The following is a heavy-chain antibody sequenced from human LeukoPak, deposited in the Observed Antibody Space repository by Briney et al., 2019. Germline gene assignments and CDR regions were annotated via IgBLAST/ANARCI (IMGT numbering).Heavy chain of an antibody. Sequence: GGSLRLSCVASGFTFSTYAMTWVRQAPGKGLEWVSGVSASASHTYYADSVKGRFTISRDNAKNSLYLQMSSLTAEDTALYYCARDSAELDYWGQGTLVTVSS. CDR1: GFTFSTYA. CDR3: ARDSAELDY. D-gene: IGHD1-26*01. CDR2: VSASASHT. V-gene: IGHV3-23*01. J-gene: IGHJ4*02.